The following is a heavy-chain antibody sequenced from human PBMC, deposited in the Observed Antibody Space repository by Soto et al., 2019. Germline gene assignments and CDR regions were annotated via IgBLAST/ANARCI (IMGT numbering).Heavy chain of an antibody. CDR3: ARDVRSYYDFWSGYQTYYYYMVV. D-gene: IGHD3-3*01. V-gene: IGHV3-66*01. J-gene: IGHJ6*03. Sequence: EVQLVESGGGLVQPGGSLRLSCAASGFTVSSNYMSWVRQAPGKGLEWVSVIYSGGSTYYADSVKGRFTISRDNSKNTLYLQMNSLRAEDTAVYYCARDVRSYYDFWSGYQTYYYYMVVWGKGTTVTVSS. CDR1: GFTVSSNY. CDR2: IYSGGST.